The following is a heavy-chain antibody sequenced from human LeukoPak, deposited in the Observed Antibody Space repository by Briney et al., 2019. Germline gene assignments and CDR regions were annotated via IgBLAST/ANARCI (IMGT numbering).Heavy chain of an antibody. CDR1: GFTFSDYY. D-gene: IGHD6-19*01. CDR3: ARESIAVAGAPFDY. V-gene: IGHV3-11*06. J-gene: IGHJ4*02. Sequence: GGSLRLSCAASGFTFSDYYMSWIRQAPGKGLEWVSYISSSSSYTNYADSVKGRFTISRDNAKNSLYLQMNSLRAEDTAVYYCARESIAVAGAPFDYWGQGTLVTVSS. CDR2: ISSSSSYT.